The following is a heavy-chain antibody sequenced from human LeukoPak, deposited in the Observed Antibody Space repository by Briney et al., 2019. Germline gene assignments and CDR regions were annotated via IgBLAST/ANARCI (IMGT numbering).Heavy chain of an antibody. V-gene: IGHV1-69*05. CDR1: GGTFSSYA. Sequence: SVKVSCKASGGTFSSYAISWVRQAPGQGLEWMGGIIPIFGTANYAQKFQGRVTITTDESTSTAYMELSSLRSEDTAAYYCARDSMGSNYNYYYYMDVWGKGTTVTVSS. CDR3: ARDSMGSNYNYYYYMDV. J-gene: IGHJ6*03. CDR2: IIPIFGTA. D-gene: IGHD4-11*01.